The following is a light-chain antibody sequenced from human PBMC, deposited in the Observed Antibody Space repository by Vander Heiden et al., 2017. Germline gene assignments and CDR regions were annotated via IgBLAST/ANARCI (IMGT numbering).Light chain of an antibody. J-gene: IGKJ2*03. CDR1: QDLVHSNGDTY. V-gene: IGKV2-30*02. CDR3: MQGTHWPYS. Sequence: VMTQSPLSLLVTLGQPASITCKSSQDLVHSNGDTYVNWFQLRLGQSPRRLIDKVSKRDSGVPDRFSGRGSDTDFTLMISSVEAEDVGFYYCMQGTHWPYSFGQGTKVEIK. CDR2: KVS.